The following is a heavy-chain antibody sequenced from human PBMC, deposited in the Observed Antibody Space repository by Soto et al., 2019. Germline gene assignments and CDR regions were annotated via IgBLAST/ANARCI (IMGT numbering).Heavy chain of an antibody. CDR2: SDSNGGT. D-gene: IGHD3-10*01. V-gene: IGHV4-59*08. J-gene: IGHJ6*02. CDR3: VRQGFGRLHGLVDV. CDR1: DDSSSNYK. Sequence: QVQLQESGPGLVKPSETLSLTCTVSDDSSSNYKWSWIRQPPGRRLEWIGYSDSNGGTSYNPSLQSRVTISIDTSTKQFFLKLSSVTAADTAVYYCVRQGFGRLHGLVDVWGQGTTVTVSS.